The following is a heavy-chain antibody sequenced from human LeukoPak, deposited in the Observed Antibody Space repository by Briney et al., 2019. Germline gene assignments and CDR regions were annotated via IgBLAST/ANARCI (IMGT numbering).Heavy chain of an antibody. CDR2: IYPGDSET. CDR1: GYSFASHW. J-gene: IGHJ3*02. CDR3: ARRYYYDSSGYYLAHDAFDI. D-gene: IGHD3-22*01. V-gene: IGHV5-51*01. Sequence: GESLKISCKGSGYSFASHWIGWVRQMPGKGLEWMGIIYPGDSETRYSPSFQGQVTISADKSISTAYLQWSSLKASDTAMYYCARRYYYDSSGYYLAHDAFDIWGQGTMVTVSS.